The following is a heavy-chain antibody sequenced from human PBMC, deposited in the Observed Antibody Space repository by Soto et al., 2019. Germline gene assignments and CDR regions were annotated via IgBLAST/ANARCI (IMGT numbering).Heavy chain of an antibody. Sequence: PGGSLRLSCAASGFSVRSSQMSWVRQAPGKGLEWVSVIFIDGTTHYGVSVKGRFTISRDSARNTLYLQMNGLRVDDTAVYYCARVGPYDSGRYIFHYDRYDPRGQGTLVIVSS. CDR3: ARVGPYDSGRYIFHYDRYDP. CDR1: GFSVRSSQ. V-gene: IGHV3-53*01. J-gene: IGHJ5*01. D-gene: IGHD3-10*01. CDR2: IFIDGTT.